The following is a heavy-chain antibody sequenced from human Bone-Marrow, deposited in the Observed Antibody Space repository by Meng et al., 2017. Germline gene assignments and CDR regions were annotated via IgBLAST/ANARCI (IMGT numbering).Heavy chain of an antibody. Sequence: QGQLCKSGVELKKPGASVKVSCKASGYTFTSYGISWVRQAPGQGLEWMGWISAYNGNTTYAQKLQGRVTMTTDTSTSTAYMELRSLRSDDTAVYYCARGAWVRGVSHNDYWGQGTLVTVSS. J-gene: IGHJ4*02. CDR2: ISAYNGNT. V-gene: IGHV1-18*01. D-gene: IGHD3-10*01. CDR3: ARGAWVRGVSHNDY. CDR1: GYTFTSYG.